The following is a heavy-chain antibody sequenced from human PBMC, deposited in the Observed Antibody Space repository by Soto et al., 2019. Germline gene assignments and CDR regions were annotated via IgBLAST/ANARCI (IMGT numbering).Heavy chain of an antibody. CDR2: INPNSGGT. J-gene: IGHJ6*02. D-gene: IGHD2-2*02. CDR1: GYTFTGYY. V-gene: IGHV1-2*04. Sequence: EASVKVSCKASGYTFTGYYMHWVRQAPGQGLEWMGWINPNSGGTNYAQKFQGWVTMTRDTSISTAYMELSRLRSDDTAVYYCARGGNCTSTSCYSPYYYGMDVWGQGTTVTVSS. CDR3: ARGGNCTSTSCYSPYYYGMDV.